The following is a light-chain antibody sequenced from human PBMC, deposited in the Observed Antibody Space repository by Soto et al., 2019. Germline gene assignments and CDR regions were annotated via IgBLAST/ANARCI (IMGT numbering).Light chain of an antibody. V-gene: IGLV2-23*01. Sequence: QSALTQPASVSGSPGQSIAISCTGTSSDVGNYNLVSWYQQHSGKAPKLMIYEGTKRPSGVSDRFSGSKSGNTASLTISGHQAEDEADYYCCSYASTGTYVFGTGTKLTVL. CDR3: CSYASTGTYV. J-gene: IGLJ1*01. CDR2: EGT. CDR1: SSDVGNYNL.